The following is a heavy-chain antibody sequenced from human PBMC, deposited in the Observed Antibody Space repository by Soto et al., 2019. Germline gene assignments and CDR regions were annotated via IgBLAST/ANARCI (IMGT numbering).Heavy chain of an antibody. CDR3: AREPPYYGACLDS. J-gene: IGHJ4*02. Sequence: PGGSLRLSCAASGFTFSNYAMNGVRQTPGKGLEWVSGISGSGDSTYYADSVKGRFTISRDNSKNTLYLQMNSLRAEDAALYYCAREPPYYGACLDSWGQGTLVTVSS. D-gene: IGHD2-21*01. CDR1: GFTFSNYA. CDR2: ISGSGDST. V-gene: IGHV3-23*01.